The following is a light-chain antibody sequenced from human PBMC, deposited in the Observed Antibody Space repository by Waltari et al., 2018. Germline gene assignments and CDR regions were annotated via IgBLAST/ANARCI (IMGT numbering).Light chain of an antibody. J-gene: IGLJ2*01. V-gene: IGLV2-8*01. Sequence: QSALTQPPSASGSPGQSVTISCTGTSSDIVDSNYVSWYQQHPGKVPKLMIYDAYKRPSGVPDRFSGYKSGNTAFLTVSGLQGEDEADYYCSSFAGTHHVVFGGGTKLTVL. CDR1: SSDIVDSNY. CDR3: SSFAGTHHVV. CDR2: DAY.